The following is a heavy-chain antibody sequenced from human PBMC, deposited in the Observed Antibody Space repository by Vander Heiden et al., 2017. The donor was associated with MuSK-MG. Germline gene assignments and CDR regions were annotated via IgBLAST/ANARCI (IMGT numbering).Heavy chain of an antibody. J-gene: IGHJ6*04. Sequence: EVQLVESGGGLVKPGVSLRLSCAASGFPFSSYRLNWVRQAPGKGLEWVSSISDSTYIYYEDSLKGRFTISRDSAKNSLYLQMNSLRAEDSAVYYCARDRSSHYYGMDGGGKGTTVTGSS. D-gene: IGHD6-13*01. CDR1: GFPFSSYR. V-gene: IGHV3-21*01. CDR3: ARDRSSHYYGMDG. CDR2: ISDSTYI.